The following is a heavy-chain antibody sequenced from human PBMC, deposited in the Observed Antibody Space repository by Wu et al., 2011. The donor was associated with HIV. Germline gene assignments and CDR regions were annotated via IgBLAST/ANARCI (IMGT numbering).Heavy chain of an antibody. CDR1: GRGFPTSI. V-gene: IGHV1-2*07. J-gene: IGHJ2*01. Sequence: QVQLVQSGAEVKKPGASVRVSCKASGRGFPTSIVTWVRQAPGQGLEWIGWVKIVSGTVNFASLDFRNRISLSRDRDLSTAHMDIRGLTQDDTATYFCARQKFASRYSGDQGSYFDLWGRGTLIIVSS. D-gene: IGHD5-12*01. CDR3: ARQKFASRYSGDQGSYFDL. CDR2: VKIVSGTV.